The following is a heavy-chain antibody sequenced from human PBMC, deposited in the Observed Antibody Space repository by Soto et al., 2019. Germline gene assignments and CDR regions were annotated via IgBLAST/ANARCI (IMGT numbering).Heavy chain of an antibody. J-gene: IGHJ4*02. CDR1: GGSISSSNW. Sequence: QVQLQETGPVLVKPSGTLSLTCAVSGGSISSSNWWSWVRQPPGKGLEWIGEIYHSGSTNYNPSLKSRVTISVDKSKNQFSLKLSSVTAADTAVYYCARDSSSWYEPSHFDYWGQGTLVTVSS. CDR3: ARDSSSWYEPSHFDY. V-gene: IGHV4-4*02. CDR2: IYHSGST. D-gene: IGHD6-13*01.